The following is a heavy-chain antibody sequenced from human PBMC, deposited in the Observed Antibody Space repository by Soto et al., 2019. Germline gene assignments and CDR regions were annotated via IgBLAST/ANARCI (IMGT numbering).Heavy chain of an antibody. CDR1: GGTFSSYA. V-gene: IGHV1-69*13. J-gene: IGHJ4*02. CDR2: IIPIFGTA. CDR3: ARSPQSNDSSGYYFEMIFDY. Sequence: SVKVSCKASGGTFSSYAISWVRQAPGQGLEWMGGIIPIFGTANYAQKFQGRVTITADESTSTAYMELSSLRSEDTAVYYCARSPQSNDSSGYYFEMIFDYWGQGALVTVSS. D-gene: IGHD3-22*01.